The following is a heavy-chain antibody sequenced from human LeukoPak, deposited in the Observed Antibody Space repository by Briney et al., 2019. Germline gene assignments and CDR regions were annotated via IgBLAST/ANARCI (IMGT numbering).Heavy chain of an antibody. CDR2: ISYDGSNK. Sequence: PGASLRLSCAASGFTFSSYAMHWVRQAPGKGLEWVAVISYDGSNKYYADSVKGRFTISRDNSKNTLYLQMNSLRAEDTAVYYCARGLVTVTTKVHYYGMDVWGQGTTVTVSS. J-gene: IGHJ6*02. V-gene: IGHV3-30-3*01. CDR1: GFTFSSYA. D-gene: IGHD4-17*01. CDR3: ARGLVTVTTKVHYYGMDV.